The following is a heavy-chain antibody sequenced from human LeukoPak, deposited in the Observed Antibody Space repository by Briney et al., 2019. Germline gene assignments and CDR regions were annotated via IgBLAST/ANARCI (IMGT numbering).Heavy chain of an antibody. CDR1: GFTFSNYG. V-gene: IGHV3-64*01. Sequence: PGGSLRLSCAASGFTFSNYGMHWVRQAPGKGLEYVSTTSSNGGSTYHANSVKGRFTVSRDNSKNPLYLQMGSLRAEDMAVYYCARDSSSRPFDYWGQGTLVTVSS. CDR2: TSSNGGST. CDR3: ARDSSSRPFDY. J-gene: IGHJ4*02. D-gene: IGHD6-19*01.